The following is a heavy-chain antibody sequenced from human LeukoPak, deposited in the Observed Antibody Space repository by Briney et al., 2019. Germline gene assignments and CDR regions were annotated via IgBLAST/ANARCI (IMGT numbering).Heavy chain of an antibody. D-gene: IGHD2-2*01. CDR1: GYTFTGYY. V-gene: IGHV1-2*02. CDR2: INPNSGGT. Sequence: ASVKVSCKASGYTFTGYYMHRVRQAPGQGLEWMGWINPNSGGTNYAQKFQGRVTMTRDTSISTAYMELSRLRSDDTAVYYCARDEGGYCSSTSCYYFAYWGQGTLVTVSS. J-gene: IGHJ4*02. CDR3: ARDEGGYCSSTSCYYFAY.